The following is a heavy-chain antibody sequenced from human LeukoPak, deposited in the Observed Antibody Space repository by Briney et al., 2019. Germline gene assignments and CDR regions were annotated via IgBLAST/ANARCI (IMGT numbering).Heavy chain of an antibody. D-gene: IGHD2-15*01. J-gene: IGHJ4*02. Sequence: GASVKLSCTASGYTFTSYGISWVRQAPGQGLEWMGWISAYNGNTNYAQTLQGRVTMTTDTSTSTAYMELRSLRSDDTAVYYCARSPRSVGVIAATPYDYWGQGTPVTVSS. V-gene: IGHV1-18*04. CDR1: GYTFTSYG. CDR3: ARSPRSVGVIAATPYDY. CDR2: ISAYNGNT.